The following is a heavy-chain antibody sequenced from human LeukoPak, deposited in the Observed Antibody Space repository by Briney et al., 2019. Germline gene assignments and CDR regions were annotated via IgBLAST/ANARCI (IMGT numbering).Heavy chain of an antibody. J-gene: IGHJ4*02. CDR1: GFTFSSYS. CDR3: ASRVWGSYRPGPPVY. Sequence: PGGSLRLSCAASGFTFSSYSMNWVRQAPGKGLEWIGEINHSGSTNYNPSLKSRVTISVDTSKNQFPLKLSSVTAADTAVYYCASRVWGSYRPGPPVYWGQGTLVTVSS. V-gene: IGHV4-34*01. D-gene: IGHD3-16*02. CDR2: INHSGST.